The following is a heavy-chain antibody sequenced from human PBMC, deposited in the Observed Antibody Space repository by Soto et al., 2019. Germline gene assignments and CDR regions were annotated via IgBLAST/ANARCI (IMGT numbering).Heavy chain of an antibody. CDR1: GFTLDDYA. CDR2: ISWNSGET. J-gene: IGHJ4*02. Sequence: EVQLVESGGGLVQPGRSLRLSCAASGFTLDDYAMHWVRQAPGKGLEWVSGISWNSGETAYADSVKGRFTISRDNGKNSLYLQLGSLRTEDTALYYCAKGYCTGNSCFERGDYFDYWGQGTLVTVSS. D-gene: IGHD2-8*02. CDR3: AKGYCTGNSCFERGDYFDY. V-gene: IGHV3-9*01.